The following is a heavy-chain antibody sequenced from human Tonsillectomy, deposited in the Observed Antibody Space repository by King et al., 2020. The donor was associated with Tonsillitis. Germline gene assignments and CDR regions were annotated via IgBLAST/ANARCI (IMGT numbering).Heavy chain of an antibody. CDR3: ATPVVITNSHAFDI. D-gene: IGHD3-22*01. J-gene: IGHJ3*02. CDR1: GFTFSSYN. CDR2: ISSSSYYI. V-gene: IGHV3-21*01. Sequence: VQLVESGGGLVKPGGSLRLSCAASGFTFSSYNMNWVRQAPGKGLEWVSSISSSSYYIYFADSVKGRFTISRENAKNSLYLQMNSLRAEDTAVYYCATPVVITNSHAFDIWGQGTMVTVSS.